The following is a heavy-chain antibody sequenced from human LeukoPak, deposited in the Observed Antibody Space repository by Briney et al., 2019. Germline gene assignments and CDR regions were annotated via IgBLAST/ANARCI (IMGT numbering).Heavy chain of an antibody. CDR2: ISSSGSTM. J-gene: IGHJ4*02. CDR1: GFTFSDYC. Sequence: GGSLRLSCAASGFTFSDYCMSWIRQAPGKGLEWVSFISSSGSTMYYADSVKGRFTISRDNAKNSLYLQMNSLRAEDTAVYYCATRGPDSSGFYLFDYWGQGTLVTVSS. D-gene: IGHD3-22*01. CDR3: ATRGPDSSGFYLFDY. V-gene: IGHV3-11*01.